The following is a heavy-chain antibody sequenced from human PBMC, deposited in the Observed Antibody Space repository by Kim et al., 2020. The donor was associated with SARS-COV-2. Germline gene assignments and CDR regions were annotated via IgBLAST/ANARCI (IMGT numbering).Heavy chain of an antibody. CDR3: ARTPGYRSGSSLDY. D-gene: IGHD6-19*01. V-gene: IGHV3-30*01. Sequence: YADAVKAPVTNSRDNSRNTLYLQMNSLRPEDTAVYYCARTPGYRSGSSLDYWGLGTLVTVSS. J-gene: IGHJ4*02.